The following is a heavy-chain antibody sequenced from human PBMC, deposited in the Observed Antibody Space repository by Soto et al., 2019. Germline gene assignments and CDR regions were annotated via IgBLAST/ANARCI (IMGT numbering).Heavy chain of an antibody. V-gene: IGHV3-30-3*01. CDR3: ARDRGIVVVAGMDV. CDR1: GFTFSSYA. CDR2: ISYDGSNK. J-gene: IGHJ6*02. D-gene: IGHD2-2*01. Sequence: PGGSLRLSCAASGFTFSSYAMHWVRQAPGKGLEWVAVISYDGSNKYYADSVKGRFTISRDNSKNTLYLQMNSLRAEDTAVYYCARDRGIVVVAGMDVWGQGTTVTVSS.